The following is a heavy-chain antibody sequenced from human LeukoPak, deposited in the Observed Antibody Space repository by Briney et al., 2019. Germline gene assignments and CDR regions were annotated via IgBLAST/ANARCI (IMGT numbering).Heavy chain of an antibody. D-gene: IGHD4-17*01. J-gene: IGHJ6*03. CDR2: IWYDGSNK. Sequence: GRSLRLSCAASGFTFSSYGMHWVRQAPGKGLEWVAVIWYDGSNKYYADSVKGRFTISRDNSKNTLYLQMNSLRAEDTAVYYCAKAPRSTVTYYYYYYMDVWGKGTTVTVSS. CDR1: GFTFSSYG. V-gene: IGHV3-33*06. CDR3: AKAPRSTVTYYYYYYMDV.